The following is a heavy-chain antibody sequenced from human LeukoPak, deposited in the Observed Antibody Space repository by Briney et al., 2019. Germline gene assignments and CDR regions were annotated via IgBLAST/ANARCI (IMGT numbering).Heavy chain of an antibody. V-gene: IGHV1-2*02. CDR3: ARGVLEGYSSGWYLGYYYYYGMDV. J-gene: IGHJ6*02. Sequence: GASVKVSCKASGYTFTGYYMHWVRQAPGQGLEWMGWINPNSGGTNYAQKFQGGVTMTRDTSISTAYMELSRLRSDDTAVYYCARGVLEGYSSGWYLGYYYYYGMDVWGQGTTVTVSS. D-gene: IGHD6-19*01. CDR2: INPNSGGT. CDR1: GYTFTGYY.